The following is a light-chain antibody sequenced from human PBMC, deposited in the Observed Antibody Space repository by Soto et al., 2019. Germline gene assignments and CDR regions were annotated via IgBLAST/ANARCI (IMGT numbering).Light chain of an antibody. CDR1: QSITNR. J-gene: IGKJ1*01. V-gene: IGKV1-5*01. CDR2: DAS. Sequence: DMQRTHSPSTLAASVLYRVTITCRASQSITNRLAWYQQKPGKAPKVLIYDASSLESGVPSNFSGSGSGTEFSLTISSLQPEDFATYYCLQDYNYPVTFGQGTKV. CDR3: LQDYNYPVT.